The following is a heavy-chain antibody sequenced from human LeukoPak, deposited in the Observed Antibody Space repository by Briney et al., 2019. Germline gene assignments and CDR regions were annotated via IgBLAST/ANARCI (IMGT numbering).Heavy chain of an antibody. CDR2: ISSSGSTI. Sequence: GGSLRLSCAASGFTFSDYYMSWIRQAPGKGLEWVSYISSSGSTIYYADSVKGRFTISRDNAKNSLYLQMNSLRAEDTAVYYCASSPEDRYCSSTSCANVWGQGTLVTVSS. V-gene: IGHV3-11*01. J-gene: IGHJ4*02. CDR1: GFTFSDYY. CDR3: ASSPEDRYCSSTSCANV. D-gene: IGHD2-2*01.